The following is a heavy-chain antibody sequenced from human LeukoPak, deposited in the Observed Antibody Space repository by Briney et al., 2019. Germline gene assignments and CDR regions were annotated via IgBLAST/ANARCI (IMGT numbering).Heavy chain of an antibody. CDR3: ARAPPLRYFPS. J-gene: IGHJ3*01. Sequence: PSETLSLTCAVYGGSFSGYYWSWIRQPPGKGLEWIGEINHSGSTNYNPSLKSRVTISVDTSKNQFSLKLSSVTAADTAVYYCARAPPLRYFPSWGQGTMVTVSS. CDR1: GGSFSGYY. V-gene: IGHV4-34*01. D-gene: IGHD3-9*01. CDR2: INHSGST.